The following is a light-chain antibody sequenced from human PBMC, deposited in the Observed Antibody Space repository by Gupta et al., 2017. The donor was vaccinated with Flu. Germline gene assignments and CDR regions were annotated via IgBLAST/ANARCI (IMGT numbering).Light chain of an antibody. J-gene: IGLJ3*02. Sequence: QSALTQPASVSGSPGQSITISCTGTNSDIGRYDYISWYQQHPGKAPKLTIYDVTYRPSGVSVRFSGSKSGNTASLTIAGLQAEDEAVYYCCSFTSSNTMFGGGTKLTVL. V-gene: IGLV2-14*03. CDR2: DVT. CDR1: NSDIGRYDY. CDR3: CSFTSSNTM.